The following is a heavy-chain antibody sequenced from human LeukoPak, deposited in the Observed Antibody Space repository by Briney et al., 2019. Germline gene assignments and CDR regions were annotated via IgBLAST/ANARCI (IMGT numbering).Heavy chain of an antibody. V-gene: IGHV3-7*01. CDR2: INQDGSEK. CDR1: GFTFSSYW. D-gene: IGHD5-18*01. CDR3: ASQPAVVDLDY. Sequence: GGSLRLSCAASGFTFSSYWMSWVRQAPGKGLKWVAKINQDGSEKNYVDSVKGRFTISRDNAKNSLFLQMNSLRAEDTAVYYCASQPAVVDLDYWGQGTLVTVSS. J-gene: IGHJ4*02.